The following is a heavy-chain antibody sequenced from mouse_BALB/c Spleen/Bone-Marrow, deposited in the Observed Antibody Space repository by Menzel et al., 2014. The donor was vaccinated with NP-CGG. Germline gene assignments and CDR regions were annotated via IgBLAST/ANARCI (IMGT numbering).Heavy chain of an antibody. J-gene: IGHJ4*01. CDR3: ARPGNYDAMDY. CDR2: INPSTGYT. Sequence: QVQLKQSGAELAKPGASVKMSCKASGYTFTSYWMHWVKQRPGQGLEWIGYINPSTGYTEYNQKFKDKATLTADKSSGTAYMQLSSLTSEDSAVYYCARPGNYDAMDYWGQGTSVTVSS. CDR1: GYTFTSYW. V-gene: IGHV1-7*01.